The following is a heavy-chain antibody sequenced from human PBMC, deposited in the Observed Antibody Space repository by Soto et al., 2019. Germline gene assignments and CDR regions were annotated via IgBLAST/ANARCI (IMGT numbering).Heavy chain of an antibody. CDR2: ISSSGSTI. D-gene: IGHD3-9*01. Sequence: PGGSLRLSCAASGFTFSDYYMSWIRQAPGKGLEWVSYISSSGSTIYYADSVKGRFTISRDNAKNSLYLQMNSLRAEDTAVYYCARGSKRYFDWLPKGDYYYGMDVWGQGTTVTVSS. V-gene: IGHV3-11*01. CDR1: GFTFSDYY. CDR3: ARGSKRYFDWLPKGDYYYGMDV. J-gene: IGHJ6*02.